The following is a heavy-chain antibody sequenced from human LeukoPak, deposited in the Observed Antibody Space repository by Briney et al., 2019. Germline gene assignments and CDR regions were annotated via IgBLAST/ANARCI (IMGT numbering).Heavy chain of an antibody. J-gene: IGHJ4*02. CDR3: ARTTVGAHGDY. D-gene: IGHD1-26*01. Sequence: GGSLRLSCAASGFTVSSNYMSWVRQAPGKGLEWVSVIYSGGSTYYADSMKGRFTISRDNSKNTLYLQMNSLRAEDTAVYYCARTTVGAHGDYWGQGTLVTVSS. CDR1: GFTVSSNY. V-gene: IGHV3-66*01. CDR2: IYSGGST.